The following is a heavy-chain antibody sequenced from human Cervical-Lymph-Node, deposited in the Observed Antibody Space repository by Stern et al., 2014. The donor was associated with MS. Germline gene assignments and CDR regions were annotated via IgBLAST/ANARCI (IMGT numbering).Heavy chain of an antibody. CDR1: GGTFSSDA. CDR2: IIPIFETA. Sequence: QVPLGQSGAEVKKPGSSMKVSCKASGGTFSSDAIGWVRQAPGQGLAWMGGIIPIFETADYAQKFQGRVTITADQSTKTAYLELSSLTSGDTAMYFCASGTRSSWYFDFWGQGTLVTVST. V-gene: IGHV1-69*01. D-gene: IGHD6-13*01. J-gene: IGHJ4*02. CDR3: ASGTRSSWYFDF.